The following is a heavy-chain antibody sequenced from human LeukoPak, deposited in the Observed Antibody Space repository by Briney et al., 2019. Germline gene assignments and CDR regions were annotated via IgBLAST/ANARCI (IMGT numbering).Heavy chain of an antibody. J-gene: IGHJ3*02. D-gene: IGHD3-22*01. CDR1: GDSISSGDYY. CDR2: ISSSGST. V-gene: IGHV4-61*02. CDR3: ARGPYSYDSSGAFDI. Sequence: SETLSLTCTVSGDSISSGDYYWSWIRQPAGKGLEWIGRISSSGSTNYNPSLKSRVTISVDTSKNQFPLKLSSVTAADTAVYFCARGPYSYDSSGAFDIWGQGTMVTVSS.